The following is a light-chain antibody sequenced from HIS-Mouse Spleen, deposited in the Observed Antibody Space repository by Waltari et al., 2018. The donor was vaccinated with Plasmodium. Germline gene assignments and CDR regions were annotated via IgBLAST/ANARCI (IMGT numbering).Light chain of an antibody. V-gene: IGKV3-20*01. CDR3: QQYGSSPYT. CDR2: GAS. Sequence: DIVFTQSPGTLSSSPGERATLSCRASQSVSSSYLAWYQQKPGQAPRLLIYGASSRATGIPDRFSGSGSGTDFTLTISRLEPEDFAVYYCQQYGSSPYTFGQGTKLEIK. CDR1: QSVSSSY. J-gene: IGKJ2*01.